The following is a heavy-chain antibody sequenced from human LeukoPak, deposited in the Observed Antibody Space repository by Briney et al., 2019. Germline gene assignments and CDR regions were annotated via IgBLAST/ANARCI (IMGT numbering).Heavy chain of an antibody. Sequence: PGGSLRLSCAASGFTFSSFGMHWVRQAPGKGLEWVALMSYDGSNNYYADSVKGRFTISRDNSKNTLYLQMNSLRAEDTAEYYCAKRAVATNYFDYWGQGTLVTVPS. CDR2: MSYDGSNN. V-gene: IGHV3-30*18. CDR1: GFTFSSFG. D-gene: IGHD1-26*01. J-gene: IGHJ4*02. CDR3: AKRAVATNYFDY.